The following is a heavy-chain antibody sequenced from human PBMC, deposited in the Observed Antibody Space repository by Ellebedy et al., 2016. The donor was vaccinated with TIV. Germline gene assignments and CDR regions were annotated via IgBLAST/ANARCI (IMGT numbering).Heavy chain of an antibody. V-gene: IGHV4-59*01. CDR3: ARTFTETLGGLSTHWVLDY. J-gene: IGHJ4*02. D-gene: IGHD2-2*01. CDR1: GGSIRGSY. Sequence: GSLRLSCTVSGGSIRGSYWSWVRQPPGKGLEWIGYIYYSGSTNYNPSLKSRVTISVDTSKKQFSLKVNSVTAADTAVYYCARTFTETLGGLSTHWVLDYWGQGTLVTASS. CDR2: IYYSGST.